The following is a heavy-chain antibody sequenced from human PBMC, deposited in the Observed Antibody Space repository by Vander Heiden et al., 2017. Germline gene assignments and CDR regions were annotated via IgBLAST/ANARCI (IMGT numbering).Heavy chain of an antibody. CDR2: IWYDGDNK. CDR1: GVTFTTYG. Sequence: QVPLVESGGGVVQPGRALRLPCAASGVTFTTYGIHWVRQAPGRGLEWVAHIWYDGDNKYYADSVKGRFTISRDNSKNTVYLQMNSLRPDDTAVYYCARDPSTMDGDYPRYWGQGTLVTVSS. J-gene: IGHJ4*02. D-gene: IGHD4-17*01. V-gene: IGHV3-33*01. CDR3: ARDPSTMDGDYPRY.